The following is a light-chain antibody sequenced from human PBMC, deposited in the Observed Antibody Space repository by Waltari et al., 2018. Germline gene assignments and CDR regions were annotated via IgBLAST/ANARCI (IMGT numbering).Light chain of an antibody. Sequence: DIVMTQSPGTLSVYPGERATISCRASQRVGNNLAWYQQKRGQAPRLRIFGAFTRATDIPARFSGSGSGTEFTLTISGVQSEDFAVYYCQQYNFWPRTFGQGTKVEI. CDR3: QQYNFWPRT. J-gene: IGKJ1*01. CDR2: GAF. V-gene: IGKV3-15*01. CDR1: QRVGNN.